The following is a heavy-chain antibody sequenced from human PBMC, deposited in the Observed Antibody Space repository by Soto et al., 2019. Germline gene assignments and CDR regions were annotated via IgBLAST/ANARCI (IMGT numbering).Heavy chain of an antibody. CDR1: GVSLSTSGVG. CDR2: IYWDDDK. Sequence: QITLKESGPTLVKPTQTLTLTCTLSGVSLSTSGVGVGWIRQPPGKALEWLALIYWDDDKRYSPFLKSRLTIXKXIPKNHVALPLITMDPVDTATYSCTLKAYSYRVLKYLGQGTLVTVSS. D-gene: IGHD6-13*01. V-gene: IGHV2-5*02. CDR3: TLKAYSYRVLKY. J-gene: IGHJ4*02.